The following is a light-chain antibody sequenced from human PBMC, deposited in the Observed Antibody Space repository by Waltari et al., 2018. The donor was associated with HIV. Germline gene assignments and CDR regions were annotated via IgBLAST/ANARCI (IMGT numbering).Light chain of an antibody. CDR3: QQFDSSPL. J-gene: IGKJ3*01. Sequence: VLTQSPATLSLSPGERATLSSRASQNLNRNFLVWYQQRPGQAPRVLIYGASNRATGIPDRFSGSGSGTDFTLIISRLEPEDFAVYYCQQFDSSPLIGPGTRVEIK. CDR2: GAS. CDR1: QNLNRNF. V-gene: IGKV3-20*01.